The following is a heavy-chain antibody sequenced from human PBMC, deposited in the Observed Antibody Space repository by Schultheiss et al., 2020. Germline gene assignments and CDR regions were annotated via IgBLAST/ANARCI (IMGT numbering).Heavy chain of an antibody. CDR3: ASSVPYDSSGYTIEQYYYYGMDV. CDR1: GFTFSNAW. J-gene: IGHJ6*02. CDR2: ISSSSSTI. D-gene: IGHD3-22*01. V-gene: IGHV3-48*01. Sequence: GGSLRLSCAASGFTFSNAWMNWVRQAPGKGLEWVSYISSSSSTIYYADSVKGRFTISRDNAKNSLYLQMNSLRAEDTAVYYCASSVPYDSSGYTIEQYYYYGMDVWGQGTTVTVSS.